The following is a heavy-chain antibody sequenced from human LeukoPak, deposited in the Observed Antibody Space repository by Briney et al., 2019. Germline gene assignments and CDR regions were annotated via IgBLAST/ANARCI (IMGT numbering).Heavy chain of an antibody. CDR2: ISSSGSTI. D-gene: IGHD6-13*01. CDR3: ARVSRNYFDY. CDR1: GFTFSSYE. J-gene: IGHJ4*02. Sequence: GGSLRLSCAASGFTFSSYEMNWVRQAPGKGLEWVSYISSSGSTIYYADSVKGRFTISRDNAKNPLYLQMNSLRAEDTAVYYCARVSRNYFDYWGQGTLVTVSS. V-gene: IGHV3-48*03.